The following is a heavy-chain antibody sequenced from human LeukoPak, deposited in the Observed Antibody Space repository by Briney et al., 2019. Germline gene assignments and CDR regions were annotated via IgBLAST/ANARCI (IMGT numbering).Heavy chain of an antibody. CDR1: GFTFSNYG. V-gene: IGHV3-30*01. J-gene: IGHJ5*02. Sequence: PGGSLRLSCAASGFTFSNYGMHWVRQAPGKGLEWVALMSYDGSHQYYADSVKGRFTISRDNSNNTVFLQMNSLRTEDTAVYCARQRVGYFRSWGQGTLVTVSS. CDR2: MSYDGSHQ. CDR3: ARQRVGYFRS. D-gene: IGHD2/OR15-2a*01.